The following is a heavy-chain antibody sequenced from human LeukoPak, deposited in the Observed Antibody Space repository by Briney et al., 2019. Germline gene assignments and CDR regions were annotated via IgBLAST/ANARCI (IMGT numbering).Heavy chain of an antibody. V-gene: IGHV1-69*05. D-gene: IGHD3-22*01. CDR3: ARDYYDSSGYYSYYYYMDV. CDR1: GGTFSSYA. CDR2: IIPIFGTA. J-gene: IGHJ6*03. Sequence: ASVKVSCKASGGTFSSYAISWVRQAPGQGLEWMGGIIPIFGTASYAQKFQGRVTITTDESTSTAYMELSSLRSEDTAVYYCARDYYDSSGYYSYYYYMDVWGKGTTVTVSS.